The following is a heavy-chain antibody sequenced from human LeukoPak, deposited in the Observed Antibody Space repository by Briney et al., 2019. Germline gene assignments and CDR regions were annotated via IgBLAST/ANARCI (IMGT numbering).Heavy chain of an antibody. D-gene: IGHD2-15*01. CDR3: TRASVGYCSGGSCYPDY. Sequence: GGSLRLSCTASGFTFGDYAMSWFRQAPGKGLEWVGFIRSKAYGGTTEYAASVKGRFTISRDDSKSIAYLQMNSLKTEDTAVYYCTRASVGYCSGGSCYPDYWGQGTLVTVSS. CDR1: GFTFGDYA. CDR2: IRSKAYGGTT. J-gene: IGHJ4*02. V-gene: IGHV3-49*03.